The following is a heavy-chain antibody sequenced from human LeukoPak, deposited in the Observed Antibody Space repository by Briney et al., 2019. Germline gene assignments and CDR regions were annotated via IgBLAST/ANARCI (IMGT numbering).Heavy chain of an antibody. CDR1: GYTLTELS. D-gene: IGHD6-19*01. CDR2: FDPEDGET. Sequence: ASVKVSCKVSGYTLTELSMRWVRQAPGKGLEWMGGFDPEDGETIYAQKFQGRVTMTEDTSTDTAYMELSSLRSEDTAVYYCATLYSGWYYFDYWGQGTLVTVSS. CDR3: ATLYSGWYYFDY. V-gene: IGHV1-24*01. J-gene: IGHJ4*02.